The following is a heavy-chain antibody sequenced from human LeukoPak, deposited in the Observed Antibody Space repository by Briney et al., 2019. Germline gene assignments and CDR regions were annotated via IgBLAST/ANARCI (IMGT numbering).Heavy chain of an antibody. J-gene: IGHJ3*02. V-gene: IGHV4-4*07. Sequence: ASETLSLTCAVYGGSFSSYYWSWIRQPAGKGLEWVGRIYTSGSTNYNPSLKSRVTMSVDTSKNQFSLKLSSVTAADTAVYYCAREIVVVPAAMWDAVDIWGQGTMVTVAS. D-gene: IGHD2-2*01. CDR1: GGSFSSYY. CDR3: AREIVVVPAAMWDAVDI. CDR2: IYTSGST.